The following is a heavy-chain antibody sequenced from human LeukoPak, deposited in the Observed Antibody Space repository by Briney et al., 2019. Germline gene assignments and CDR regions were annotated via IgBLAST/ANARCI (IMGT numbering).Heavy chain of an antibody. CDR3: ARSRDSSRGPPSYAFDI. CDR2: IYYSGST. V-gene: IGHV4-59*01. CDR1: GGSLSSYY. D-gene: IGHD3-22*01. J-gene: IGHJ3*02. Sequence: SGTLSLTCTVSGGSLSSYYWSWIRQPPGKGLEWIGYIYYSGSTNYNPSLKSRVTISVDTSKNQFSLKLSSVTAADTAVYYCARSRDSSRGPPSYAFDIWGQGTMVTVSS.